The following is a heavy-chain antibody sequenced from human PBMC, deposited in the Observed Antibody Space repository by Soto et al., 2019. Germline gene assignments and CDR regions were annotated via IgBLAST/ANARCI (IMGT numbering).Heavy chain of an antibody. J-gene: IGHJ4*02. Sequence: PGGSLRLSCAASEFTFSSYSMNWVRQAPGKGLEWVSYISSSSSTIYYADSVKGRFTISRDNAKNSLYLQMNSLRDEDTAVYYCARVPGALWFGELLFSDYWGQGTLVTVSS. CDR1: EFTFSSYS. CDR2: ISSSSSTI. D-gene: IGHD3-10*01. V-gene: IGHV3-48*02. CDR3: ARVPGALWFGELLFSDY.